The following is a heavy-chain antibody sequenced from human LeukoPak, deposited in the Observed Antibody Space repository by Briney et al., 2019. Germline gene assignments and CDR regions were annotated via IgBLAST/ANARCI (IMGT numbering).Heavy chain of an antibody. Sequence: PGGSLRLSCAASGFAFSNYDTHWVRQAPGKGLEWVAFTRYDGTNKYYVDSVKGRFTISRDNSKNTLYLQMNSLRAEDTAVYYCAKVRLVPAAMLDYWGQGTLVTVSS. V-gene: IGHV3-30*02. D-gene: IGHD2-2*01. J-gene: IGHJ4*02. CDR1: GFAFSNYD. CDR2: TRYDGTNK. CDR3: AKVRLVPAAMLDY.